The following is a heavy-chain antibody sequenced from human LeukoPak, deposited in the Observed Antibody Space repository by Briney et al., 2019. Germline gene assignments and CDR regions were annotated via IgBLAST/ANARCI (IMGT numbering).Heavy chain of an antibody. CDR1: GYTFTSYD. V-gene: IGHV1-8*01. CDR3: ARGSLLSVLFDY. CDR2: MNPNSGNT. Sequence: GASVKVSRKASGYTFTSYDINWVRQATGQGLEWMGWMNPNSGNTGYAQKFQGRVTMTRNTSISTAYMELSSLRSEDTAVYYCARGSLLSVLFDYWGQGTLVTVSS. D-gene: IGHD2-15*01. J-gene: IGHJ4*02.